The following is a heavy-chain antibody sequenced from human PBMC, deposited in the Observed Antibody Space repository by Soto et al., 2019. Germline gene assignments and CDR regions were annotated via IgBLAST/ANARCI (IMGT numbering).Heavy chain of an antibody. CDR3: AKELSPYSSSWFDY. CDR2: ISGSGGTT. V-gene: IGHV3-23*01. J-gene: IGHJ4*02. Sequence: GGSLRLSCAASGFTFSNYAMGWVRQAPGKGLEWVSSISGSGGTTYYADSVKGRFTISRDNSKNTVYLQMNSLRAEDTAVYYCAKELSPYSSSWFDYWGQGTLVTVSS. D-gene: IGHD6-13*01. CDR1: GFTFSNYA.